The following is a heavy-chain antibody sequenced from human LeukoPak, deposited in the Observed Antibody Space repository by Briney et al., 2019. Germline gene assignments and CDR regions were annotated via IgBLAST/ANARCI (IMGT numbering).Heavy chain of an antibody. CDR2: IRSKANSYAT. J-gene: IGHJ4*02. D-gene: IGHD4-23*01. Sequence: GGSLRLSCAASGFTFSSYGMHWVRQASGKGLEWVGRIRSKANSYATAYAASVKGRFTISRDDSKNTAYLQMNSLKTEDTAVYYCTSGVVTDFDYWGQGTLVTVSS. CDR3: TSGVVTDFDY. CDR1: GFTFSSYG. V-gene: IGHV3-73*01.